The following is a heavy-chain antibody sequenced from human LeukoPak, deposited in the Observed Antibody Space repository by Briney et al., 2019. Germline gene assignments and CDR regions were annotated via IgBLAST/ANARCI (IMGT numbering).Heavy chain of an antibody. CDR1: GGTFSSYA. CDR2: IIPILGIA. D-gene: IGHD5-12*01. V-gene: IGHV1-69*04. Sequence: GASVKVSCKASGGTFSSYAISWVRQAPGQGLEWMGRIIPILGIANYAQKFQGRVTITADKSTSTAYMELSSLRSEDTAVYYCARGKSGYDYGLDSWGQGALVIVSS. CDR3: ARGKSGYDYGLDS. J-gene: IGHJ4*02.